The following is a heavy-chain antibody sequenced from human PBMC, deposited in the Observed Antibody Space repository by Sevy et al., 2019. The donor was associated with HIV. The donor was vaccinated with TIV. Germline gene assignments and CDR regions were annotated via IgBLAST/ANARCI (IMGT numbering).Heavy chain of an antibody. CDR1: GYSITRGYH. J-gene: IGHJ4*02. D-gene: IGHD3-3*01. V-gene: IGHV4-38-2*01. CDR2: IDQSGNA. Sequence: SETLSLTCAVSGYSITRGYHRGWIRQPPGKGLEWIGSIDQSGNAYYNPSLRGRVAISVDTSKNRFSLNLRSVTAADTALYFCARHGIFGVTYSFDYWGQGALVTVSS. CDR3: ARHGIFGVTYSFDY.